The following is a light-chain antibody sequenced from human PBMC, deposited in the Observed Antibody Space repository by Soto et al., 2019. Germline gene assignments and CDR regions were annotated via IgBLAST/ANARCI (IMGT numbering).Light chain of an antibody. CDR3: QQTSSAPFT. V-gene: IGKV1-39*01. CDR1: QGISTY. CDR2: DAA. Sequence: IQLTQSPSSLSASVGDRVTITCRASQGISTYLAWYQQKPGKAPKLLIFDAASLQSGVPSRFSGGGSRTDFTLTITSLQPEDFATYYCQQTSSAPFTFGPGTKVDIK. J-gene: IGKJ3*01.